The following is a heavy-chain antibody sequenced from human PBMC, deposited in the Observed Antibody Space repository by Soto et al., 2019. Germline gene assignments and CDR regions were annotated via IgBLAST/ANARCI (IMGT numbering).Heavy chain of an antibody. J-gene: IGHJ6*02. CDR2: ISYDGSNK. CDR3: AKALKDWGGYYYGMDV. V-gene: IGHV3-30*18. Sequence: QVQLVESGGGVVQPGRSLRLSCAASGFTFSSYGMHWVRQAPGKGLEWVAVISYDGSNKYYADSVKGRFTISRDNSKNPLYLQMNSLRAEDTAVYYCAKALKDWGGYYYGMDVWGQGTTVTVSS. D-gene: IGHD7-27*01. CDR1: GFTFSSYG.